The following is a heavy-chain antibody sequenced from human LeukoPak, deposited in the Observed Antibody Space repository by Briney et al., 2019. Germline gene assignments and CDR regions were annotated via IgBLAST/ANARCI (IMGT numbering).Heavy chain of an antibody. CDR3: ARDPIVGATRVRTFDI. Sequence: SETLSLTCTVSGGSISSYYWSWIRQPPGKGLEWIGYIYYSGSTNYNPSLKSRVTISVDTSKNQFSLKLGSVTAADTAVYYCARDPIVGATRVRTFDIWGQGTMVTVSS. D-gene: IGHD1-26*01. J-gene: IGHJ3*02. CDR2: IYYSGST. V-gene: IGHV4-59*01. CDR1: GGSISSYY.